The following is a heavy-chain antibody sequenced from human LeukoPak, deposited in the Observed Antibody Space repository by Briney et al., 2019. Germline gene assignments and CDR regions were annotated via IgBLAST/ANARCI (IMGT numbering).Heavy chain of an antibody. D-gene: IGHD5-18*01. V-gene: IGHV1-69*04. CDR3: AREDTAMVDHAFDI. J-gene: IGHJ3*02. Sequence: GASVKVSCKASGGTFSSYAISWVRQAPGQALEWMGRNIPIFGIANYAQKFQGRVTITADKSTSTAYTELSSLRSEDTAVYYCAREDTAMVDHAFDIWGQGTMVTVSS. CDR1: GGTFSSYA. CDR2: NIPIFGIA.